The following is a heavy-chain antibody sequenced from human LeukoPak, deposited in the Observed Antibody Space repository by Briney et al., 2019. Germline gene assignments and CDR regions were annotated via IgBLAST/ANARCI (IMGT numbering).Heavy chain of an antibody. CDR2: INHSGST. V-gene: IGHV4-34*01. Sequence: SETLSLTCAVYGGSFSGYYWSWIRQPPGKGLEWIGEINHSGSTNYNPSLKSRVTISVDTSKNQFSLKLSSVTAADTAVYYCARVTAVAGIWGQGTLVTLSS. J-gene: IGHJ4*02. D-gene: IGHD6-19*01. CDR1: GGSFSGYY. CDR3: ARVTAVAGI.